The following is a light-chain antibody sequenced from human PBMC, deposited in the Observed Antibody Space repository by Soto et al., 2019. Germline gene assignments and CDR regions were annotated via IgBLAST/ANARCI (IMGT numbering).Light chain of an antibody. V-gene: IGKV3-15*01. CDR1: QSVSSN. J-gene: IGKJ4*01. CDR2: GAS. Sequence: EIVMTQSTATLSVSPGERATLSCRASQSVSSNLAWYQQKPGQAPRLLIYGASTRATGIPARFSGSGSGTEFTLTISSLQSEDFAVYYCQQYNNWPGLTFGGGTKVEIK. CDR3: QQYNNWPGLT.